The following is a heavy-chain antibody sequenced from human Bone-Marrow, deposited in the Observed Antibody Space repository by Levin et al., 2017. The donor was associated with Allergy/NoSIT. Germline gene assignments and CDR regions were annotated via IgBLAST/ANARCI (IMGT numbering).Heavy chain of an antibody. CDR3: ASHLLGYCSSTSCYAGSSGKENFDY. V-gene: IGHV1-2*06. Sequence: ASVKVSCKASGYTFTGYYMHWVRQAPGQGLEWMGRINPNSGGTNYAQKFQGRVTMTRDTSISTAYMELSRLRSDDTAVYYCASHLLGYCSSTSCYAGSSGKENFDYWGQGTLVTVSS. CDR1: GYTFTGYY. J-gene: IGHJ4*02. CDR2: INPNSGGT. D-gene: IGHD2-2*01.